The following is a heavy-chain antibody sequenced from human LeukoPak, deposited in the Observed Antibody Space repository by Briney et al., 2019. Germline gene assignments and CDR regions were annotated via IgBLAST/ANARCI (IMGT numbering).Heavy chain of an antibody. CDR3: ATDPTTVPGRDY. D-gene: IGHD6-19*01. V-gene: IGHV3-66*01. CDR2: FYSGGTT. J-gene: IGHJ4*02. CDR1: GFTVSSNY. Sequence: GGSLRLSCAASGFTVSSNYMSWVRQAPGKGLEWISVFYSGGTTYYTDSVKGRFTISRDNSKNTVYLQMNNLRVEDTAVYYCATDPTTVPGRDYWGQGALVTVSS.